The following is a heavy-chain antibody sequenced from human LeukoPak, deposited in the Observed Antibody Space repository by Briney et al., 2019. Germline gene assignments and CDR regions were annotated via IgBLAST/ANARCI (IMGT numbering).Heavy chain of an antibody. J-gene: IGHJ6*02. D-gene: IGHD3-10*01. CDR3: ARRTRWVGESITYYGVDV. CDR1: GDSFSNYG. CDR2: ISADSGDR. V-gene: IGHV1-18*01. Sequence: ASVKVSCKASGDSFSNYGFAWVRQAPGQGLEWMGWISADSGDRYYAQNFQHRVTMTTDTSTTTGYMELRSLRSDDTAVYFCARRTRWVGESITYYGVDVWGQGTTVTVSS.